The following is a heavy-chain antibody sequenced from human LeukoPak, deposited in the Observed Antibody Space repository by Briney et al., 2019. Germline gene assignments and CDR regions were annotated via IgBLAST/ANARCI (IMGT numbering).Heavy chain of an antibody. D-gene: IGHD6-13*01. CDR1: GFLFDDYT. V-gene: IGHV3-9*01. CDR3: AKDLVAAAGTVHY. J-gene: IGHJ4*02. CDR2: ISWNSGTI. Sequence: GGSLRLSCAASGFLFDDYTMHWVRQAPGKGLEWVSCISWNSGTIDYADSVKGRFTISRDNSKNTLYLQMNSLRAEDTAVYYCAKDLVAAAGTVHYWGQGTLVTVSS.